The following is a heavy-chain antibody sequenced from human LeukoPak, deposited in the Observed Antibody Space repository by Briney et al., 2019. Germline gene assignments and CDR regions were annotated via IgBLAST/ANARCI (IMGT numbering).Heavy chain of an antibody. CDR1: GGSISSYY. J-gene: IGHJ4*02. Sequence: SETLSLTCTVSGGSISSYYWSWIRQPPGKGLEWMGYIYSSGSTRYSPSLKSRVTISVDTSKNQFSLKLSSVTAADTAVYYCARSGGYSYASPDYWGQGTLVTVSS. V-gene: IGHV4-59*08. CDR2: IYSSGST. D-gene: IGHD5-18*01. CDR3: ARSGGYSYASPDY.